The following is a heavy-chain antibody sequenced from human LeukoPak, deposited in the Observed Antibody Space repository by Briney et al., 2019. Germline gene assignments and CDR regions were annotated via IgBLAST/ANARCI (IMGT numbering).Heavy chain of an antibody. CDR3: AGGYSSSPYYFDY. V-gene: IGHV3-23*01. Sequence: GGSLRLSCAASGFTFSSYAMGGVGQAQGKGRGGVPAISGSGGSTYYADSVKGRFTISRDNSKNTLYLQMNSLRAEDTAVYYCAGGYSSSPYYFDYWGQGTLVTVPS. J-gene: IGHJ4*02. CDR2: ISGSGGST. D-gene: IGHD6-13*01. CDR1: GFTFSSYA.